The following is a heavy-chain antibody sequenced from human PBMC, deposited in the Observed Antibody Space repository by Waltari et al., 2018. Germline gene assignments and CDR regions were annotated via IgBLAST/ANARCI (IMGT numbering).Heavy chain of an antibody. CDR3: AREALGGTKAFDM. CDR1: GHTVPASH. D-gene: IGHD1-7*01. CDR2: INSNTGGA. V-gene: IGHV1-2*02. Sequence: QLQIMQSGAEVKKPGASVTLPCQASGHTVPASHIPRARQAPGQGLEWMGWINSNTGGADCAQSFQGRVTVTRDTSISTVYMELSGLTSDDTAVYYCAREALGGTKAFDMWGQGTMVTVSS. J-gene: IGHJ3*02.